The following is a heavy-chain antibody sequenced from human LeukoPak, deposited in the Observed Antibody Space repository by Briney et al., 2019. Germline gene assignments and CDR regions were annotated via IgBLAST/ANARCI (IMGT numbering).Heavy chain of an antibody. Sequence: ASVKVSCKASGYTFTSYAMHWVRQAPGQRLEWMGWINAGNGNTKYSQKFQGRVTITRDTSTSTAYIELRSLRSEDTAMYYCARGSTSDWPLDHWGQETLVTISS. J-gene: IGHJ4*02. CDR3: ARGSTSDWPLDH. CDR1: GYTFTSYA. D-gene: IGHD2-2*01. CDR2: INAGNGNT. V-gene: IGHV1-3*01.